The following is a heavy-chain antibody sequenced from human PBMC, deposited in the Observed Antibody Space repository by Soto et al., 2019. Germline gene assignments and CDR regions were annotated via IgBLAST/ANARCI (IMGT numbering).Heavy chain of an antibody. Sequence: ASVKVSCKASGYTLTSYGISWVRQAPGQGLEWMGWISAYNGNTNYAQKLQGRVTMTTDTSTSTAYMELRSLRSDDTAVYYCARDRGCIAARPSSDYWGQGTLVTVSS. CDR1: GYTLTSYG. D-gene: IGHD6-6*01. CDR3: ARDRGCIAARPSSDY. V-gene: IGHV1-18*01. CDR2: ISAYNGNT. J-gene: IGHJ4*02.